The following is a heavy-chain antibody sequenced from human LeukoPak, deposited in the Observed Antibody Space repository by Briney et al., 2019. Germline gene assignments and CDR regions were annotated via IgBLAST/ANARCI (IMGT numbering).Heavy chain of an antibody. V-gene: IGHV4-59*12. CDR2: IYYSGST. CDR1: GGSITNYY. Sequence: PSETLSLTCTVSGGSITNYYWSWIRQPPGKGLEWIGYIYYSGSTKYKSSLKSRVTISVDTSKNQFSLKLSSVTAADTAVYYCARTAVDWFDPWGQGTLVTVSS. J-gene: IGHJ5*02. D-gene: IGHD4-23*01. CDR3: ARTAVDWFDP.